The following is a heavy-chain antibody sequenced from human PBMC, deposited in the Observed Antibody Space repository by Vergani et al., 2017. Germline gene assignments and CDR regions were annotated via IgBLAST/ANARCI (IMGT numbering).Heavy chain of an antibody. D-gene: IGHD6-13*01. V-gene: IGHV3-30*02. J-gene: IGHJ5*02. Sequence: QVQLVESGGGVVQPGGSLRLSCAASGFTFSSYGMHWVRQAPGKGLEWVAFIRYDGSNKYYADSVKGRFTISRDNSKNTLYLQMNSLRAEDTAVHYCAKIPYSSSWYGDWFDPWGQGTLVTVSS. CDR2: IRYDGSNK. CDR1: GFTFSSYG. CDR3: AKIPYSSSWYGDWFDP.